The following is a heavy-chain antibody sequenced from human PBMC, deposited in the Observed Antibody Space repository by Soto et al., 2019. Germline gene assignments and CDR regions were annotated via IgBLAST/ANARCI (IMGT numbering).Heavy chain of an antibody. CDR3: AKPPRAYTDPFDAFDI. D-gene: IGHD3-16*01. J-gene: IGHJ3*02. CDR2: ISGSGGIT. V-gene: IGHV3-23*01. Sequence: EVQLLESGGGLVQPGGSLRLSCAASGFTFSSYAMSWVRQAPGKGLEWVSAISGSGGITYYADSVKGRFTISRDNSKNTLYLQMNSLRAEDTAVYYCAKPPRAYTDPFDAFDIWGQGTMVTVSS. CDR1: GFTFSSYA.